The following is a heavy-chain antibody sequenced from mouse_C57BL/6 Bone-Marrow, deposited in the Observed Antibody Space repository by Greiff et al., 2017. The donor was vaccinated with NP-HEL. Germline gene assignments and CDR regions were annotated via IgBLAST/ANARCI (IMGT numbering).Heavy chain of an antibody. Sequence: EVQVVESGAELVRPGASVKLSCTASGFNIKDDYMHWVKQRPEQGLEWIGWIDPENGDTEYASKFQGKATITADTSSNTAYLQLSSLTSEDAAVYYCTTPTAQATGYYAMGYWGQGTSVTVSS. CDR2: IDPENGDT. J-gene: IGHJ4*01. CDR1: GFNIKDDY. CDR3: TTPTAQATGYYAMGY. V-gene: IGHV14-4*01. D-gene: IGHD3-2*02.